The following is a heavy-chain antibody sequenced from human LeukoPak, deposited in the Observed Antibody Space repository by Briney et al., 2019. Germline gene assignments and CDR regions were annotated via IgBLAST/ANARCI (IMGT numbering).Heavy chain of an antibody. CDR1: GFTFSNYG. CDR2: IRYDGSNQ. Sequence: GGSLRLSCAASGFTFSNYGMHWVRQAPGKGLEWVAFIRYDGSNQYYGDSVKGRFTISRDNSKNTLYLQMNSLRAEDTAVYYCARGFDFWSGPYVWGKGTTVTVSS. V-gene: IGHV3-30*02. CDR3: ARGFDFWSGPYV. D-gene: IGHD3-3*01. J-gene: IGHJ6*04.